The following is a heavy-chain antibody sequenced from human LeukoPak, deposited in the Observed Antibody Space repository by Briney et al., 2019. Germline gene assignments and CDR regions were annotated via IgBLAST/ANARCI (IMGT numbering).Heavy chain of an antibody. V-gene: IGHV5-10-1*01. CDR3: ARPLGETTVTTDDAFDI. CDR2: IDPSDSHT. D-gene: IGHD4-17*01. J-gene: IGHJ3*02. Sequence: KPGESLRISCQGSGYSFTSYWINWVRQMPGKGLEWMGRIDPSDSHTNYSPSFQGHVTISADKSISTTYLQWSSLKASLTALDYCARPLGETTVTTDDAFDIWGQGTMVTVSS. CDR1: GYSFTSYW.